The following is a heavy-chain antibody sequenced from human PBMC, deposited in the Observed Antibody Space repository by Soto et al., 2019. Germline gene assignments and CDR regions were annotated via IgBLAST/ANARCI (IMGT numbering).Heavy chain of an antibody. CDR2: IYYSGST. D-gene: IGHD2-15*01. CDR3: ARDGRIVVVVAATSYYDYSGMDV. Sequence: TSLTLSHTCTVFDGSSSSGSYYRSWIRQPPGKGLEWIGYIYYSGSTNYNPSLKSRVTISVDTSKNQFSLKLSSVTAADTAVYYCARDGRIVVVVAATSYYDYSGMDVWGQGTTVTVS. J-gene: IGHJ6*02. CDR1: DGSSSSGSYY. V-gene: IGHV4-61*01.